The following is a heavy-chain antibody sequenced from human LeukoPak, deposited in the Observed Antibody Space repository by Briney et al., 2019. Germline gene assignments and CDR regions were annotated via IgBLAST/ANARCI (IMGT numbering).Heavy chain of an antibody. Sequence: GGSLGLSCAASGFTFSSYWMSWVRQAPGKGLEWVANIKQDGSEKYYVDSVKGRFTISRDNAKNSLYLQMNSLRAEDTAVYYCARDKGSYDFWSGGEFDPWGQGTLVTVSS. CDR2: IKQDGSEK. D-gene: IGHD3-3*01. V-gene: IGHV3-7*01. CDR3: ARDKGSYDFWSGGEFDP. J-gene: IGHJ5*02. CDR1: GFTFSSYW.